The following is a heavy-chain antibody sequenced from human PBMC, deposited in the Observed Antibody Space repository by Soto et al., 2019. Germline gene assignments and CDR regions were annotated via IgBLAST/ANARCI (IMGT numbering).Heavy chain of an antibody. D-gene: IGHD3-16*01. CDR2: IYYSGST. Sequence: QVQLLESGPGLVKPSETLSLTCNVSGGSISGHYCSWVRQTPGKGLKWIGYIYYSGSTNYSPSLKSRVTISVDTSKNQFSLRLTSVTAAYTAVYYCARGPYYDLIWNYYYMHVWGKGTTVTVSS. V-gene: IGHV4-59*08. CDR3: ARGPYYDLIWNYYYMHV. CDR1: GGSISGHY. J-gene: IGHJ6*03.